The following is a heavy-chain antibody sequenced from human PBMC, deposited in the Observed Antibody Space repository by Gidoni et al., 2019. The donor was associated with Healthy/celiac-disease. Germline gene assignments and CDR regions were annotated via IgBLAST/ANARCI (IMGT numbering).Heavy chain of an antibody. CDR1: GGSFSGYY. V-gene: IGHV4-34*01. J-gene: IGHJ4*02. D-gene: IGHD3-10*01. Sequence: QVQLQQWGAGLLKPSETLSLTCAVYGGSFSGYYWSWIRQHPGKGLEWIGEINHSGSTNYNPSLKSRVTISVDTSKNQFSLKLSSVTAADTAVYYCARGRPYYYGSGKPPWDYWGQGTLVTVSS. CDR2: INHSGST. CDR3: ARGRPYYYGSGKPPWDY.